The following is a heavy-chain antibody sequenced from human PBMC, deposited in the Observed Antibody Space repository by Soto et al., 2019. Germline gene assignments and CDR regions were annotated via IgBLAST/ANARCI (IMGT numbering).Heavy chain of an antibody. J-gene: IGHJ5*02. CDR2: IYHSGNT. D-gene: IGHD3-9*01. Sequence: WETLSLTCAVSGYSISSGYYWGWIRQPPGKGLEWIGNIYHSGNTYYNPSLKSRVTISVDTAKNQFSLNLSSVTAADTAVYYCARVFDWKSWFDPWGQGTLVTVSS. CDR1: GYSISSGYY. CDR3: ARVFDWKSWFDP. V-gene: IGHV4-38-2*01.